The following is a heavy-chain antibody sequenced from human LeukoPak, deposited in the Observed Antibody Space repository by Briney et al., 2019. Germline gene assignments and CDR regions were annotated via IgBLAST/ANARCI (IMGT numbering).Heavy chain of an antibody. CDR3: ARDNVFSSSSPYYMDV. V-gene: IGHV3-7*01. CDR2: ITQDGSEK. D-gene: IGHD6-6*01. CDR1: GFTFSSYW. Sequence: GGSLRLSCAASGFTFSSYWMSWVRRAPGKGLEWVADITQDGSEKYYVDSVRGRFTISRDNAKNSLYLQMNSLRAEDTAVYYCARDNVFSSSSPYYMDVWGKGTTVTVSS. J-gene: IGHJ6*03.